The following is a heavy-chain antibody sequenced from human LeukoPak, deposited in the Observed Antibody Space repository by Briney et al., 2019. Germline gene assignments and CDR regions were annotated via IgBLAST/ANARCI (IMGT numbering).Heavy chain of an antibody. V-gene: IGHV3-21*01. CDR1: GFTFSSYS. CDR2: ISSSSSCI. D-gene: IGHD2-2*01. Sequence: NTGGSLRLSCAASGFTFSSYSMNWVRQAPGKGLEWVSSISSSSSCIYYADSVKGRFTISRDNAKNSLYLQMKSLRAEDTAVYYCAREGSSSILWGQGTLVTVSS. J-gene: IGHJ4*02. CDR3: AREGSSSIL.